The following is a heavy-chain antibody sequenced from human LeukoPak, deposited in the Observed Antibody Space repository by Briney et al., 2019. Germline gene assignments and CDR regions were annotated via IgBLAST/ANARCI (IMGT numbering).Heavy chain of an antibody. CDR2: ISSGSTYI. D-gene: IGHD2-21*02. CDR3: ARDPCSAGCYRFDY. CDR1: GFTVSSNY. Sequence: PGGSLRLSCAASGFTVSSNYMSWVRQAPGKGLEWVSSISSGSTYIFYADSVKGRFTISRDNAKNSLYLQMNSLRTEDTAVYYCARDPCSAGCYRFDYWGQGTLVTVSS. J-gene: IGHJ4*02. V-gene: IGHV3-21*01.